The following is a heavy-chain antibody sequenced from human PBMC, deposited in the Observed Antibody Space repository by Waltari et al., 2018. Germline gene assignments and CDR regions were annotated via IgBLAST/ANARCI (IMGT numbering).Heavy chain of an antibody. J-gene: IGHJ2*01. D-gene: IGHD4-17*01. CDR1: GYSISSGYY. Sequence: QVQLQESGPGLVKPSETLSLTCAVSGYSISSGYYWGWIRQPPGKGLEWIGSIYHSGSTNDNPALKSRVTISVDTSKNQFSLKLSSVTAADTAVYYCARARVTTRGYFDLWGRGTLVTVSS. CDR2: IYHSGST. CDR3: ARARVTTRGYFDL. V-gene: IGHV4-38-2*01.